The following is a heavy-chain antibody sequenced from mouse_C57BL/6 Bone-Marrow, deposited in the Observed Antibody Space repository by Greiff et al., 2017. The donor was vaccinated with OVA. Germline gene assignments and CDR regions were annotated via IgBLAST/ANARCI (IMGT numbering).Heavy chain of an antibody. CDR2: IRNKANGYTT. Sequence: DVQLVESGGGLVQPGGSLSLSCAASGFTFTDYYMSWVRQPPGKALVWLGFIRNKANGYTTEYRASVKGRFTISRDNSQSILYLQMNALRAEDSATDYRAKAAQATYAMDSWGKGTPDTASS. D-gene: IGHD3-2*02. J-gene: IGHJ4*01. CDR3: AKAAQATYAMDS. V-gene: IGHV7-3*01. CDR1: GFTFTDYY.